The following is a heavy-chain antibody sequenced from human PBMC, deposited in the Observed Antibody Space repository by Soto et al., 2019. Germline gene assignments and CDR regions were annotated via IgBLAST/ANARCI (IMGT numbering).Heavy chain of an antibody. D-gene: IGHD2-2*01. CDR3: ARGRRVVVPAAMVKGYYYYGMDV. CDR1: GGSFSGYY. J-gene: IGHJ6*02. V-gene: IGHV4-34*01. CDR2: INHSGST. Sequence: SETLSLTCAVYGGSFSGYYWSWIRQPPGKGLEWIGEINHSGSTNYNPSLKSRVTISVDTSKNQFSLKLSSVTAADTAVYYCARGRRVVVPAAMVKGYYYYGMDVWGQGTTVT.